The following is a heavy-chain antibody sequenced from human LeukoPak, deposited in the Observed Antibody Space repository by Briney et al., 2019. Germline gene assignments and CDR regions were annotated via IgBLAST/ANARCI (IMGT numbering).Heavy chain of an antibody. CDR3: ARDLFIEWLVPGWFDP. J-gene: IGHJ5*02. D-gene: IGHD6-19*01. Sequence: SETLSLTCAVSGGSISSSNWWSRVRQPPGKGLEWIGEIYHSGSTNYNPSLKSRVTISVDKSKNQFSLKLSSVTAADTAVYYCARDLFIEWLVPGWFDPWGQGTLVTVSS. CDR2: IYHSGST. CDR1: GGSISSSNW. V-gene: IGHV4-4*02.